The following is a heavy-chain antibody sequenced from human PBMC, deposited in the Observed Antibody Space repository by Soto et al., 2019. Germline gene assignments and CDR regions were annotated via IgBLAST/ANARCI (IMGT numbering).Heavy chain of an antibody. CDR3: ARDWNGYSSFYYYYGMDV. CDR1: GYTFTSYG. V-gene: IGHV1-18*04. D-gene: IGHD3-3*01. CDR2: ISAYNGNT. Sequence: VKVSCKASGYTFTSYGISWVRQAPGQGLEWMGWISAYNGNTNYAQKLQGRVTMTTDTSTSTAYMELRSLRSDDTAVYYCARDWNGYSSFYYYYGMDVWGQGTTVTVSS. J-gene: IGHJ6*02.